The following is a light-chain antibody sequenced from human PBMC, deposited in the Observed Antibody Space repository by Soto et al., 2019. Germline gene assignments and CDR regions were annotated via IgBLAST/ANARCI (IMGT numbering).Light chain of an antibody. J-gene: IGLJ1*01. CDR3: CSFASSSTFYV. V-gene: IGLV2-23*01. Sequence: QSALTQPASVSGSPGQSITISCTGTSSDVGSSNLVSWYQQYPGKAPKLIIYEGSRRPSGVSGRFPGSKSGNTASLTISGLQAEDEADYYCCSFASSSTFYVFGTGTKLTVL. CDR2: EGS. CDR1: SSDVGSSNL.